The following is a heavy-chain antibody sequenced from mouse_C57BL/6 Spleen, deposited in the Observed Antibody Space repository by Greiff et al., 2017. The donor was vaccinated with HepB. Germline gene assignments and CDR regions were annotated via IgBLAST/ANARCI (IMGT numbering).Heavy chain of an antibody. CDR2: ISDGGSYT. CDR3: ADGYAGYAMDY. Sequence: EVQGVESGGGLVKPGGSLKLSCAASGFTFSSYAMSWVRQTPEKRLEWVATISDGGSYTYYPDNVKGRFTISRDNAKNNLYLQMSHLKSEDTAMYYCADGYAGYAMDYWGQGTSVTVSS. CDR1: GFTFSSYA. D-gene: IGHD2-2*01. V-gene: IGHV5-4*01. J-gene: IGHJ4*01.